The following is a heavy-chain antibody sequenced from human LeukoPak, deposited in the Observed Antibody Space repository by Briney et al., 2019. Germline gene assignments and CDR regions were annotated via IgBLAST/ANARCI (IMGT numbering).Heavy chain of an antibody. V-gene: IGHV1-2*02. CDR2: INPNSGDT. CDR3: AREIRFLEWLPEGGYFDY. CDR1: GYTFTGYY. Sequence: WASVKVSCKASGYTFTGYYMHWVRQAPGQGLEWMGWINPNSGDTNYARKFQGRVTMTRDTSISTAYMELSRLRSDDTGVYHCAREIRFLEWLPEGGYFDYWGQGTLVTVSS. J-gene: IGHJ4*02. D-gene: IGHD3-3*01.